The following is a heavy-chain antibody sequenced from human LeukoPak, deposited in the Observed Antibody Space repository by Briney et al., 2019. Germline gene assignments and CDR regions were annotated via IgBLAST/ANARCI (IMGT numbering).Heavy chain of an antibody. V-gene: IGHV1-58*02. Sequence: TSVKVSCKASGFTFTSSAMQWVRQARGQRLEWIGWIVVGSGNTNYAQKFQERVTITRDMSTSTAYMELSSLRSEDTAVYYCAKRFPTYYYDSSDYWGQGTLVTVSS. J-gene: IGHJ4*02. CDR2: IVVGSGNT. CDR3: AKRFPTYYYDSSDY. D-gene: IGHD3-22*01. CDR1: GFTFTSSA.